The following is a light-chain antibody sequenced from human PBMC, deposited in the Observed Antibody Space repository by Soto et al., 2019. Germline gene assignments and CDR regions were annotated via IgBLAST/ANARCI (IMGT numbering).Light chain of an antibody. Sequence: QSVLTQPPSVSGAPGQRVTISCTGSSSSIGAGYDVHWYQQLPGTAPKLLIYGNSNRPSGVPDRFSGSKSGTSASLAITGLQAEDEADYYCQSYDSNLSGSYVFGTGTKVPVL. J-gene: IGLJ1*01. CDR2: GNS. CDR1: SSSIGAGYD. CDR3: QSYDSNLSGSYV. V-gene: IGLV1-40*01.